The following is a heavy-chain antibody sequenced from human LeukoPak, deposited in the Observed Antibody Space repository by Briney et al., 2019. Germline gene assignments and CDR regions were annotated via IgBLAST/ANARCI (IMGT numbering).Heavy chain of an antibody. CDR3: ARDYGDYIWFDP. V-gene: IGHV3-23*01. J-gene: IGHJ5*02. Sequence: GGSLRLSCAVSGFTFRSYAMIWVRQAPGKGLEWVSLISGSGDNTLYADSVKGRFTISRDNAKNSLYLQMNSLRDEDTAVYYCARDYGDYIWFDPWGQGTLVTVSS. CDR2: ISGSGDNT. D-gene: IGHD4-17*01. CDR1: GFTFRSYA.